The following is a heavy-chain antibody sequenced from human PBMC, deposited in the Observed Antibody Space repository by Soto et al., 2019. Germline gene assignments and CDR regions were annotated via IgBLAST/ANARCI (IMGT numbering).Heavy chain of an antibody. CDR2: IRPDGSET. V-gene: IGHV3-7*03. D-gene: IGHD4-4*01. Sequence: EVQLVQSGGGLVQPGGSLRLSCVASGFTFTDFYMNWVRQAPGKGLEWVANIRPDGSETNYVESVKGRFTTSRDNAKKSLFLQMTSLRADDTGVYYCAGWGGHDYNYWGQGILVTVSS. J-gene: IGHJ4*02. CDR1: GFTFTDFY. CDR3: AGWGGHDYNY.